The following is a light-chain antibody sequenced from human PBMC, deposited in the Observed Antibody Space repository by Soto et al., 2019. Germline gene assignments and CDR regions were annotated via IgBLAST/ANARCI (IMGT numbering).Light chain of an antibody. V-gene: IGKV3-15*01. CDR1: QFVSTN. J-gene: IGKJ4*01. CDR2: DTS. CDR3: QPYNNWPLT. Sequence: ELVMTQSPATLSVSPGERATLSCRASQFVSTNLAWYQQRPGQAPRLLIYDTSTRATGVPTRFSGSRSGAEFTLTINSLQSEDFAVYYCQPYNNWPLTFGGGTKVDIK.